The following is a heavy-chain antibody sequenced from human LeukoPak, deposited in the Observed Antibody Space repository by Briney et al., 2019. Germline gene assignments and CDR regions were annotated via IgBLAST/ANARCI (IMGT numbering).Heavy chain of an antibody. D-gene: IGHD2-15*01. CDR3: ARALGYCSGGSCYSPGYYYYYIDV. Sequence: GASVKVSCKASGGTFSSYAISWVRQAPGQGLEWMGGIIPIFGTANYAQKFQGRVTITADESTSTAYMELSSLRSEDTAVYYCARALGYCSGGSCYSPGYYYYYIDVWGKGTTVTVSS. CDR1: GGTFSSYA. J-gene: IGHJ6*03. CDR2: IIPIFGTA. V-gene: IGHV1-69*01.